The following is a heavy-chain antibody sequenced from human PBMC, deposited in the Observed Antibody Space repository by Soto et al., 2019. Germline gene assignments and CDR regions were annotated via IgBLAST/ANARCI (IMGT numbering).Heavy chain of an antibody. CDR2: INPNSGGT. CDR1: GYTFTGYY. J-gene: IGHJ5*02. Sequence: ASVKVSCKASGYTFTGYYMHWVRQAPGQGLEWTGWINPNSGGTNYAQKFQGWVTMTRDTSISTAYMELSRLRSDDTAVYYCARAHLNHYDFWSGYYTLWFDPWGQGTLVTVSS. D-gene: IGHD3-3*01. CDR3: ARAHLNHYDFWSGYYTLWFDP. V-gene: IGHV1-2*04.